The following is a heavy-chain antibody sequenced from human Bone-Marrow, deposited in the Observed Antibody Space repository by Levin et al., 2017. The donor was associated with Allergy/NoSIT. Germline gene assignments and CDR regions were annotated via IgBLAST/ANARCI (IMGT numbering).Heavy chain of an antibody. Sequence: GGSLRLSCVSSESTFSFYGMHWVRQAPGGGLEWLAHIWYDGNKKYYADSVKGRFTVSRDNAKNTLYLQMDSLRGEDTAMYYCTRDNDVSGWERLDPWGQGTRVTVSS. J-gene: IGHJ5*02. CDR3: TRDNDVSGWERLDP. CDR2: IWYDGNKK. CDR1: ESTFSFYG. D-gene: IGHD1-26*01. V-gene: IGHV3-33*01.